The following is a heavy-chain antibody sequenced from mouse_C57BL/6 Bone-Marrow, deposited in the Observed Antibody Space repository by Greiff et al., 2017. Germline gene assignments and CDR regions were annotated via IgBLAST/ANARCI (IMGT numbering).Heavy chain of an antibody. CDR2: IYPGDGDT. V-gene: IGHV1-80*01. D-gene: IGHD3-3*01. CDR3: ARGSLGQGCAY. CDR1: GYAFSSYW. J-gene: IGHJ3*01. Sequence: QVPLQQSGAELVKPGASVKISCKASGYAFSSYWMNWVKQRPGKGLEWIGQIYPGDGDTNYNGKFKGKATLTADKSSSTAYMQLSSLTSEDSAVYFCARGSLGQGCAYWGQGTLVTVSA.